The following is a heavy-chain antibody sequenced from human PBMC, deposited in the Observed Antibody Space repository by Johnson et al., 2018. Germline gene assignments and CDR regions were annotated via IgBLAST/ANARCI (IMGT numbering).Heavy chain of an antibody. CDR1: GFSFDDYA. J-gene: IGHJ6*03. CDR3: AKDDNMGYMDL. CDR2: IPWNSGSN. Sequence: VQLVQSGGGLVQXGRSLRLSCAASGFSFDDYAMHWVRQAPGKGLEWVSGIPWNSGSNDYADPVKGRFTISRDNAKNTLYLQMNSLIGEDPALYYCAKDDNMGYMDLWGKGTTVTVSS. V-gene: IGHV3-9*01. D-gene: IGHD1-14*01.